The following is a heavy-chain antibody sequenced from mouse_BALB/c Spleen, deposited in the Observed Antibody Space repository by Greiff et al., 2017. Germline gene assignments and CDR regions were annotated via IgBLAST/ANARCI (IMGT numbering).Heavy chain of an antibody. CDR1: GYSFTSYW. Sequence: VKLVESGPQLVRPGASVKISCKASGYSFTSYWMHWVKQRPGQGLEWIGMIDPSDSETRLNQKFKDKATLTVDKSSSTAYMQLSSPTSEDSAVYYCARRPDYDDAMDYWGQGTSVTVSS. D-gene: IGHD2-4*01. CDR3: ARRPDYDDAMDY. CDR2: IDPSDSET. J-gene: IGHJ4*01. V-gene: IGHV1S126*01.